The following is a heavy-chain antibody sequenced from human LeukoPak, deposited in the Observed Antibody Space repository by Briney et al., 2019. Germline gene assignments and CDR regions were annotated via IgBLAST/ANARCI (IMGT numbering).Heavy chain of an antibody. Sequence: PGRSLRLSCAASGFTFDDYAMHWVRQAPGKGLEWVSGISWNSGSIGYADSVKGRFTISRDNAKNSLYLQMNSLRAEDMALYYCAKVKTNGDDAFDIWGQGTMVTVSS. CDR3: AKVKTNGDDAFDI. J-gene: IGHJ3*02. CDR1: GFTFDDYA. V-gene: IGHV3-9*03. D-gene: IGHD2-8*01. CDR2: ISWNSGSI.